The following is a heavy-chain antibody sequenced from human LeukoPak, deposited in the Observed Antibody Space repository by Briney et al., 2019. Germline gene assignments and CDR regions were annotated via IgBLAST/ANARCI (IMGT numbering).Heavy chain of an antibody. V-gene: IGHV3-7*03. J-gene: IGHJ6*03. CDR2: IRPDGSVI. D-gene: IGHD3-10*01. CDR3: AGGGFGEAYYYYYYMDV. Sequence: GGSLRLSCAASGFTFSNYWMTWVRRAPGKGLEWVANIRPDGSVIHYVDSVKGRFTISRDSAKNSLYLQMNSLRAEDTAVYYCAGGGFGEAYYYYYYMDVWGKGTTVTVSS. CDR1: GFTFSNYW.